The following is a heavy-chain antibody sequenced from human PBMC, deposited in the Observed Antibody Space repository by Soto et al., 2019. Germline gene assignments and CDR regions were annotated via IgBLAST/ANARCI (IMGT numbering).Heavy chain of an antibody. CDR1: GFTFSSYS. V-gene: IGHV3-21*01. J-gene: IGHJ4*02. CDR3: ARRGYDSPVSRGALTVDY. Sequence: GGSLRLSCAASGFTFSSYSMNWVRQAPGKGLEWVSSISSSSSYIYYADSVKGRFTISRDNAKNSLYLQMNSLRAEDTAVYYCARRGYDSPVSRGALTVDYWGQGTLVTVSS. CDR2: ISSSSSYI. D-gene: IGHD5-12*01.